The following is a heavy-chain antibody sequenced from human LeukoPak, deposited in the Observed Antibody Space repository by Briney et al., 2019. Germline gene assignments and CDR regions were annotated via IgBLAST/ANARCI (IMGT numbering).Heavy chain of an antibody. Sequence: ASVKVSCKASGYTFTNYGISWVRQAPGQGLEWMGWISAYNGNTNYAQKLQGRVTMTTDTSTSTAYMELRSLRSDDTAVYYCARDSPITIFGVDISFDIWGQGTMVTASS. CDR3: ARDSPITIFGVDISFDI. J-gene: IGHJ3*02. CDR1: GYTFTNYG. D-gene: IGHD3-3*01. CDR2: ISAYNGNT. V-gene: IGHV1-18*01.